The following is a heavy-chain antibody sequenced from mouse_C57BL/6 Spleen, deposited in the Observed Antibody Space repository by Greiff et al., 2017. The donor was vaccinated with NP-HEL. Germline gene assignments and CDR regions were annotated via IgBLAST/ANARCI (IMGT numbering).Heavy chain of an antibody. Sequence: VQLQQPGAELVKPGASVKMSCKASGFTFTDYYMHWVKQSHGKSLEWIGLVYPYNGGTSYNQKFKGKATLTVDTSSSTAYMELNSLTSEDSAVYYCARGLYGYDARRAMDYWGQGTSVTVSS. V-gene: IGHV1-36*01. J-gene: IGHJ4*01. CDR3: ARGLYGYDARRAMDY. CDR2: VYPYNGGT. CDR1: GFTFTDYY. D-gene: IGHD2-2*01.